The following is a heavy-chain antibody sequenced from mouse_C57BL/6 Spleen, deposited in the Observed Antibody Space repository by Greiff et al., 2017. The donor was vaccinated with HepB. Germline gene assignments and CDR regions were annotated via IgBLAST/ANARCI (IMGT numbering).Heavy chain of an antibody. J-gene: IGHJ4*01. CDR3: ARSGYYGSSSYAMDY. D-gene: IGHD1-1*01. CDR2: IYPGDGDT. V-gene: IGHV1-82*01. Sequence: VQVVESGPELVKPGASVKISCKASGYAFSSSWMNWVKQRPGKGLEWIGRIYPGDGDTNYNGKFKGKATLTADKSSSTAYMQLSSLTSEDSAVYFCARSGYYGSSSYAMDYWGQGTSVTVSS. CDR1: GYAFSSSW.